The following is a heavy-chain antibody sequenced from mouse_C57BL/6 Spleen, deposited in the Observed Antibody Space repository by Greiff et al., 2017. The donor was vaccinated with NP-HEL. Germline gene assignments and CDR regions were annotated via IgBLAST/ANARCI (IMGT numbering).Heavy chain of an antibody. CDR3: AKSYGSSPAWFAY. V-gene: IGHV1-39*01. CDR1: GYSFTDYN. D-gene: IGHD1-1*01. Sequence: EVQLQQSGPELVKPGASVKISCKASGYSFTDYNTNWVKQSNGKSLEWIGVINPNYGTTSYNQKFKGKATLTVDQSSSTAYMQLNSLTSEDSAVYYCAKSYGSSPAWFAYWGQGTLVTVSA. J-gene: IGHJ3*01. CDR2: INPNYGTT.